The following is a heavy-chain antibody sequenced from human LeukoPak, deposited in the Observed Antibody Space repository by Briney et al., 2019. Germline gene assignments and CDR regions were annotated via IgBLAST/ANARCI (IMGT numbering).Heavy chain of an antibody. Sequence: GASVKVSCKASGYTFTSYGISWVRQAPGQGLEWMGWISAYNGNTNYAQKLQGRVTMTTDTSTSTAYMERRSLRSDDTAVYYCARGVRYSSGDDYYYYMDVWGKGTTVTISS. D-gene: IGHD6-19*01. CDR1: GYTFTSYG. V-gene: IGHV1-18*01. CDR2: ISAYNGNT. CDR3: ARGVRYSSGDDYYYYMDV. J-gene: IGHJ6*03.